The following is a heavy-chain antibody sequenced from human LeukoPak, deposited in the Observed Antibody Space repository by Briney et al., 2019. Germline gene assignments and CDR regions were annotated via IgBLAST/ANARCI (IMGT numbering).Heavy chain of an antibody. CDR1: GGSFSGYY. CDR2: INHSGST. Sequence: SEPLSLTCAVYGGSFSGYYWSWIRQPPGKGLEWIGEINHSGSTNYDPSLKSRVTIAVDTSKNQFPLKLSSVTAADTAVYYCARALYGGKVFDYWGQGTLVTVSS. V-gene: IGHV4-34*01. J-gene: IGHJ4*02. CDR3: ARALYGGKVFDY. D-gene: IGHD4-23*01.